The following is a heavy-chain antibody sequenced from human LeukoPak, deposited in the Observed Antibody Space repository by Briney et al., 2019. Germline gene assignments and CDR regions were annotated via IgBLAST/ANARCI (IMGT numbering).Heavy chain of an antibody. CDR1: GFTFSDYY. V-gene: IGHV3-11*03. CDR3: ARSLGIVVVFDQ. Sequence: GGSLRLSCAVSGFTFSDYYMNWIRQAPGKGLEWVSYISSSSSYTNYADSVKGRFTISRDNAKNSLYLRMNSLRAEDTAVYYCARSLGIVVVFDQWGQGTLVTVSS. CDR2: ISSSSSYT. J-gene: IGHJ4*02. D-gene: IGHD3-22*01.